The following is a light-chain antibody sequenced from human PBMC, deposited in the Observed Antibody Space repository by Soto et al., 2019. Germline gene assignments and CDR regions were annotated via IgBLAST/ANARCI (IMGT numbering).Light chain of an antibody. CDR3: QQYNSFPKT. Sequence: DIQMTQSPSTLSASVGDRVTITCRASQSINSWLAWYQQKPGKAPKVLIYKVSLLESGVPSRFSGSGSGTEFTLTISSLHPDDFATYYCQQYNSFPKTFGQGTKVEIK. CDR2: KVS. J-gene: IGKJ1*01. CDR1: QSINSW. V-gene: IGKV1-5*03.